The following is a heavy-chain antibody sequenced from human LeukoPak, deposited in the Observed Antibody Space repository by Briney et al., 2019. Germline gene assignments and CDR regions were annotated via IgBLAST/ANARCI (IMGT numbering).Heavy chain of an antibody. CDR1: GYTFNNFA. Sequence: PGGSLRLSCAASGYTFNNFAMSWVRQAPGKGLEWVSGISRSGGSTYYKDSVKGRFTISRDNSKNTLYLQMNSLNAEDTALYYCAKGRCRGGSCYGRGLDYWGQGTLVTVSS. J-gene: IGHJ4*02. V-gene: IGHV3-23*01. CDR2: ISRSGGST. D-gene: IGHD2-15*01. CDR3: AKGRCRGGSCYGRGLDY.